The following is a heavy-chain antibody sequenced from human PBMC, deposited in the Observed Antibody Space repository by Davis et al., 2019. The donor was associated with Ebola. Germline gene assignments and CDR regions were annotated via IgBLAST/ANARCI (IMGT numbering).Heavy chain of an antibody. Sequence: GESLKISCAASGFTFINYAMSWVRQAPGKGLEWVSGINSDGSSTSYADSVKGRFTISRDNAKNTLYLQMNSLRAEDTAVYYCAREGGCSGGSCYYFDYWGQGTLVTVSS. V-gene: IGHV3-74*01. CDR1: GFTFINYA. D-gene: IGHD2-15*01. CDR3: AREGGCSGGSCYYFDY. J-gene: IGHJ4*02. CDR2: INSDGSST.